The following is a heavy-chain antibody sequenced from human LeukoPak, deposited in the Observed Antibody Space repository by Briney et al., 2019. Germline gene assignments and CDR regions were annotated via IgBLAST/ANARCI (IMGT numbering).Heavy chain of an antibody. V-gene: IGHV4-30-2*01. CDR3: ARGPGYTIGWFSYYFDY. CDR2: IYHSGST. CDR1: GGSTSTGTYS. Sequence: SETLSLTCAVSGGSTSTGTYSWNWIRQPPGKGPEWIGYIYHSGSTYYNTSLKSRVTISLDKSQNQFSLELSSVTAADTAVYYCARGPGYTIGWFSYYFDYWGQGTLVTVSS. J-gene: IGHJ4*02. D-gene: IGHD6-19*01.